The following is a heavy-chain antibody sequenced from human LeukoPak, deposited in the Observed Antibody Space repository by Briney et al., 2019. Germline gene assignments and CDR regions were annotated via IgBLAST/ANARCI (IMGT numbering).Heavy chain of an antibody. V-gene: IGHV3-23*01. Sequence: GGSLRLSCAASGFTFSSYAMSWGRQDPGKGLESVSAIRGSGGSTYYADSVKGRFTISRDNSKNTLYLQMNSLRAEDTAVYYCANLAGGDYVNFDYWGQGTLVTVSS. D-gene: IGHD4-17*01. CDR1: GFTFSSYA. J-gene: IGHJ4*02. CDR3: ANLAGGDYVNFDY. CDR2: IRGSGGST.